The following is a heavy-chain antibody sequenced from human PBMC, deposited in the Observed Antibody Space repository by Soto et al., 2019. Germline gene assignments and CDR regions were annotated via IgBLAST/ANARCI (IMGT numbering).Heavy chain of an antibody. CDR3: AATHSSSFSDWYFDL. V-gene: IGHV4-39*01. CDR2: IYYRGST. CDR1: GGSITSSGYY. Sequence: PSETLSLTCTVSGGSITSSGYYWAWIRQSPGKGLEWIGSIYYRGSTYYNPSLKSRVTISVDTSKNQFSLKLSSVTAADTAVYYCAATHSSSFSDWYFDLWGRGTLVTVSS. J-gene: IGHJ2*01. D-gene: IGHD6-13*01.